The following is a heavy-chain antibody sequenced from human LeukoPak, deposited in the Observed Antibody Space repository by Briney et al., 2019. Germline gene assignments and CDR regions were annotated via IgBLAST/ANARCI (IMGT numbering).Heavy chain of an antibody. CDR3: ARDRRDDAFDI. CDR2: ISSSSSTI. CDR1: GFTFSSYD. Sequence: GGSLRLSCAASGFTFSSYDMSWVRQAPGKGLEGVSYISSSSSTIYYADSVKGRFTISRDNAKNSLYLQMNSLRAEDTAVYYCARDRRDDAFDIWGQGTMVTVSS. V-gene: IGHV3-48*01. J-gene: IGHJ3*02.